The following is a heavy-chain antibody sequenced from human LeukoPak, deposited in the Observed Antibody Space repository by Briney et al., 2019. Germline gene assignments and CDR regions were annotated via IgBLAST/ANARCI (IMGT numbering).Heavy chain of an antibody. V-gene: IGHV3-23*01. CDR1: GFTFSSYD. J-gene: IGHJ4*02. D-gene: IGHD3-10*01. Sequence: QAGGSLRFSCAASGFTFSSYDMSWVRQAPGKGLEWVSAISGGDGGTYYADSVKGRFTISRDNSKNTLYLQMNSLRAEDTAVYYCAKDGIVSYYYGSGTEIFFDYWGQGTLVTVSS. CDR2: ISGGDGGT. CDR3: AKDGIVSYYYGSGTEIFFDY.